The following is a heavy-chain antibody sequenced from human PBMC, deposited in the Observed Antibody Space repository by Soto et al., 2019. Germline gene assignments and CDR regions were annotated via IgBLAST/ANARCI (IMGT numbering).Heavy chain of an antibody. CDR3: ARDQPGYSYGYGLGY. J-gene: IGHJ4*02. Sequence: EVQLVESGGGLVKPGGSLRLSCAASGFTFSSYSINWVRQAPGKGLEWVSSISSSRSYIYYADSVKGRFTISRDNAKNSLYRQMNSLRAEDTAVYYCARDQPGYSYGYGLGYWGQGTLVTVSS. V-gene: IGHV3-21*01. CDR1: GFTFSSYS. D-gene: IGHD5-18*01. CDR2: ISSSRSYI.